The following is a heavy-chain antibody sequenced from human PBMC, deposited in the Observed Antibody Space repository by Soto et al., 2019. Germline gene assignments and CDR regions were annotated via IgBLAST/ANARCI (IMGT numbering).Heavy chain of an antibody. Sequence: GESLKISCKGSGYSFTSYWIGWVRQMPGKGLEWMGIIYPGDSDTRYSPSFQGQVTISADKSISTAYLQWGSLKASDTAMYYCARELGGRSTTGGLDYWGQGTLVTVSS. V-gene: IGHV5-51*01. CDR3: ARELGGRSTTGGLDY. J-gene: IGHJ4*02. CDR2: IYPGDSDT. D-gene: IGHD2-15*01. CDR1: GYSFTSYW.